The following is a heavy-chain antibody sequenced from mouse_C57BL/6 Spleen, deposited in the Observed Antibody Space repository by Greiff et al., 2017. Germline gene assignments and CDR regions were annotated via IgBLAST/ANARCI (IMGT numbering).Heavy chain of an antibody. CDR1: GYTFTDYE. J-gene: IGHJ2*01. Sequence: VQLQQSGAELVRPGASVTLSCKASGYTFTDYEMHWVKQTPVHGLEWIGAIDPETGGTAYNQKFKGKAILTADKSSSTAYMELRSLTSEDSAVYYGTRSPGYGSSSTAFDYWGQGTTLTVSS. V-gene: IGHV1-15*01. CDR2: IDPETGGT. D-gene: IGHD1-1*01. CDR3: TRSPGYGSSSTAFDY.